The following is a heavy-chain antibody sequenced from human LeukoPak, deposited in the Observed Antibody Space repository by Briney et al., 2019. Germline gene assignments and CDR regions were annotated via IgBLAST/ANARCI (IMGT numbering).Heavy chain of an antibody. Sequence: GGSLRLSCAPSGFTFSSYWMSWVRQAPGKGLEWVANIKQDGSEKYYVDSVKGRFTISRDNSKNTLYLQMNSLRAEDTAVYYCARDRYFDYWGQGTLVTVSS. CDR3: ARDRYFDY. CDR1: GFTFSSYW. CDR2: IKQDGSEK. V-gene: IGHV3-7*03. J-gene: IGHJ4*02.